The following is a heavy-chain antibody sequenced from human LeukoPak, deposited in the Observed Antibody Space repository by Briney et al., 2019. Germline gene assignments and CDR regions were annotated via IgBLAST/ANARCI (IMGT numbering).Heavy chain of an antibody. Sequence: PGGSLRLSCAASGLTFSDYYMSWIRQAPGKGLEWVSYISSSGSTIYYADSVKGRFTISRDNAKNSLYLQMNSLRAEDTAVYYCARDRVAAATTYYYYYGMDVWGQGTTVTVSS. CDR1: GLTFSDYY. CDR2: ISSSGSTI. CDR3: ARDRVAAATTYYYYYGMDV. J-gene: IGHJ6*02. D-gene: IGHD5-24*01. V-gene: IGHV3-11*01.